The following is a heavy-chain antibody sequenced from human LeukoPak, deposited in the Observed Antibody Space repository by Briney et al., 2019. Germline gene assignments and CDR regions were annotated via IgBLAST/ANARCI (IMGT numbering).Heavy chain of an antibody. D-gene: IGHD3-10*01. CDR3: ARDSDGVLDY. V-gene: IGHV3-7*04. J-gene: IGHJ4*02. CDR1: GFTFTTYW. CDR2: IKQDGSEK. Sequence: GGSLRLSCAASGFTFTTYWMAWVRQAPGKGLEWVANIKQDGSEKYYVDPVKGRFTISRDNAENSLYLQMNSLRAEDTAVYYCARDSDGVLDYWGQGTLVTVSS.